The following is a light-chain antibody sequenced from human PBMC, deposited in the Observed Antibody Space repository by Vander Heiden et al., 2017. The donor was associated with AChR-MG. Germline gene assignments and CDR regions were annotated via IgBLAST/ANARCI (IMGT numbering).Light chain of an antibody. J-gene: IGLJ7*02. CDR2: GTN. V-gene: IGLV1-47*01. Sequence: QSVLTQPPSASGTPGQRVTISCSGSSSNIGNNYVYWYQQVPGTAPKLLLYGTNQRPSGVPDRFSGSKSGTSAFLAISGLRSEDEGDYYCAVWDDSLSYAVFGGGTQVTAL. CDR3: AVWDDSLSYAV. CDR1: SSNIGNNY.